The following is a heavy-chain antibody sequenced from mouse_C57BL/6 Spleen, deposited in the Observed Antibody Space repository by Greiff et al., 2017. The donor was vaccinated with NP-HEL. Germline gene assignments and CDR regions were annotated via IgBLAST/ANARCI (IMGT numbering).Heavy chain of an antibody. CDR1: GYTFTDYY. Sequence: EVQLQQSGPELVKPGASVKISCKASGYTFTDYYMNWVKQSHGKSLEWIGDINPNNGGTSYNQKFKGKATLTVDKSSSTAYMELRSLTSEDSAVYYRAGGLGDAMDYWGQGTSVTVSS. D-gene: IGHD3-3*01. CDR2: INPNNGGT. V-gene: IGHV1-26*01. CDR3: AGGLGDAMDY. J-gene: IGHJ4*01.